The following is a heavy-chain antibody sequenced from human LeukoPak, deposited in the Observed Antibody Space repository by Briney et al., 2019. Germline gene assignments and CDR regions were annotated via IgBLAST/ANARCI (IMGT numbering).Heavy chain of an antibody. J-gene: IGHJ4*02. CDR2: IYYSGST. V-gene: IGHV4-59*01. D-gene: IGHD5-12*01. CDR1: GGSISSYY. Sequence: SETLSLTCTVSGGSISSYYWSWIRQPPGKGLERIGYIYYSGSTNYNPSLKSRVTISVDTSKNQFSLKLSSVTAADTAVYYCARAHSGYDSGYWGQGTLVTVSS. CDR3: ARAHSGYDSGY.